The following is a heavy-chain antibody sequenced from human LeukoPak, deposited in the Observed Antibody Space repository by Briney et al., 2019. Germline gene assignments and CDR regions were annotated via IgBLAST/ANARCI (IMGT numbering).Heavy chain of an antibody. CDR2: IIPILGIA. J-gene: IGHJ4*02. Sequence: SVKVSCKASGGTFSSYAISWVRQAPGQGLEWMGRIIPILGIANYAQKFQGRVTITADKSTSTAYMELSSLRSEDTAVYYCVSDSPDFMTTVVTGVDYWGQGTLVTVSS. CDR1: GGTFSSYA. V-gene: IGHV1-69*04. D-gene: IGHD4-23*01. CDR3: VSDSPDFMTTVVTGVDY.